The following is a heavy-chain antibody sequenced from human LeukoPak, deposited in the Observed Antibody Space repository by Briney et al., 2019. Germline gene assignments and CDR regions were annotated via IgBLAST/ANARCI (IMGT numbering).Heavy chain of an antibody. CDR2: ISAYNGNT. J-gene: IGHJ5*02. Sequence: ASVKVSCKASGYTFTSYGISWVRQAPGQGLEWMGWISAYNGNTNYAQKLQGRVTMTTDTSTSTAYMELRSLRSDDTAVYYCARGGYCSSTSCYFWFDPWGQGTLVTVCS. CDR3: ARGGYCSSTSCYFWFDP. V-gene: IGHV1-18*01. CDR1: GYTFTSYG. D-gene: IGHD2-2*01.